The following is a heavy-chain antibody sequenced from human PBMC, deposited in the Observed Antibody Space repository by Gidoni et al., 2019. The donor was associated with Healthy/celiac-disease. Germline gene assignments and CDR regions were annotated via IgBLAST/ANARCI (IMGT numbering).Heavy chain of an antibody. CDR3: AKDLSGSGFDYMDV. D-gene: IGHD3-22*01. CDR2: ISYDGSNK. J-gene: IGHJ6*03. V-gene: IGHV3-30*18. CDR1: GFPFSSYG. Sequence: QVQLVESGGGVVQPGRSLRLSCAASGFPFSSYGMHWVRQAPGKGLEWVAVISYDGSNKYYADSVKGRFTISRDNSKNTLYLQMNSLRAEDTAVYYCAKDLSGSGFDYMDVWGKGTTVTVSS.